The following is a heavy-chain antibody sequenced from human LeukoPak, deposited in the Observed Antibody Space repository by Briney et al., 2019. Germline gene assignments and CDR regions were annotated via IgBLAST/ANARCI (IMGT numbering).Heavy chain of an antibody. CDR1: GFTISSYE. CDR3: ARDYYGSGSYYKSFDY. J-gene: IGHJ4*02. D-gene: IGHD3-10*01. Sequence: PGGSLRLSCAASGFTISSYEMNWVRQAPGKGLEWVSYFSSSGSTIYYADSVKGRFTISRDNAKNSLYLQMNSLRAEDTAVYFCARDYYGSGSYYKSFDYWGQGTLVTVSS. CDR2: FSSSGSTI. V-gene: IGHV3-48*03.